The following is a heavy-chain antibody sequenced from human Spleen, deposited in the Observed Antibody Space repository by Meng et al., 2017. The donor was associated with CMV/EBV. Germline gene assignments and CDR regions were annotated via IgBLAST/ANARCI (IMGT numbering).Heavy chain of an antibody. Sequence: GESLKISCAASGFIFSNAWMNWVRQAPGKGLEWVGRIKSETDGGTTNYAAPVKGRFTISRDDSKNTLYLQLNSLRTEDTAVYYCSTGLRGDGLDVWGQGTLVTVSS. J-gene: IGHJ6*02. CDR1: GFIFSNAW. CDR3: STGLRGDGLDV. CDR2: IKSETDGGTT. D-gene: IGHD3-16*01. V-gene: IGHV3-15*01.